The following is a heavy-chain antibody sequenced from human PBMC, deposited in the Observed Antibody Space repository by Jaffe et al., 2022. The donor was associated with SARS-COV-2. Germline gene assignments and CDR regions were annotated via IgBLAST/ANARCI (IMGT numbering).Heavy chain of an antibody. J-gene: IGHJ4*02. D-gene: IGHD5-18*01. Sequence: EVQLVESGGGLVQPGRSLRLSCAASGFTFDDYAMHWVRQAPGKGLEWVSGISWNSGSIGYADSVKGRFTISRDNAKNSLYLQMNSLRAEDTALYYCAKGPWIQLWLISGYFDYWGQGTLVTVSS. V-gene: IGHV3-9*01. CDR2: ISWNSGSI. CDR3: AKGPWIQLWLISGYFDY. CDR1: GFTFDDYA.